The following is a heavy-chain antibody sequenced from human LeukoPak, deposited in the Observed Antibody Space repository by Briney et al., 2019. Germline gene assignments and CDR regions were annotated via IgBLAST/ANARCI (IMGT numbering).Heavy chain of an antibody. CDR1: GGSISSSSYY. CDR2: IYYSGTT. J-gene: IGHJ6*02. Sequence: SETLSLTCTVSGGSISSSSYYWGWIREPPGKGLEWIGSIYYSGTTYDNRALKTRLTISVDPSKTQFSLRLSSLTAADTAVYYCARQGGPGIDGMDVWGQGTTVTVSS. V-gene: IGHV4-39*01. D-gene: IGHD2-15*01. CDR3: ARQGGPGIDGMDV.